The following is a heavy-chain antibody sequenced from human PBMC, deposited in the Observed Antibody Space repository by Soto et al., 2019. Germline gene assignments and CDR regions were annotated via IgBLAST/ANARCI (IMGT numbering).Heavy chain of an antibody. CDR3: ASSDWDYGMDV. J-gene: IGHJ6*02. CDR2: INHSGST. Sequence: SETLSLTCAVYGGSFSGYYWSWIRQPPGKGLEWIGEINHSGSTNYNPSLKSRVTISVDTSKNQFSLKLSSVTAADTAVYYCASSDWDYGMDVWGQGTTVTVSS. CDR1: GGSFSGYY. V-gene: IGHV4-34*01. D-gene: IGHD6-19*01.